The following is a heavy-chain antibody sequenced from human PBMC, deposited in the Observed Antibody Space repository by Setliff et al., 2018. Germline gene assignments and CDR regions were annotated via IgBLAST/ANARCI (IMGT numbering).Heavy chain of an antibody. CDR2: IYYSGST. J-gene: IGHJ6*02. Sequence: SETLSLTCTVSGDSISSYYWSWIRQPPGKGLEWIGYIYYSGSTNYNPSLKSRVTMSVATFENHFSLDLRTVTTADTAVYYCARDASFGFDVWGPGITVTVS. V-gene: IGHV4-59*01. CDR1: GDSISSYY. D-gene: IGHD2-2*01. CDR3: ARDASFGFDV.